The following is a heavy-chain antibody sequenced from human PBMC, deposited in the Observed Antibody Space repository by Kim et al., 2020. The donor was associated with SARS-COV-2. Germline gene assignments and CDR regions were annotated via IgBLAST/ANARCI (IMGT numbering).Heavy chain of an antibody. CDR1: GFTFSTYA. Sequence: GGSLRLSCVASGFTFSTYAMSWVRLAPGKGPEWVSGISGSGGSPNYADSVKGRFTISRDNSKNTLYLQMNSLRDEDTAVYYCARAGDVSMVPPGSWKSVWFDPWGQGSLVTVSS. CDR3: ARAGDVSMVPPGSWKSVWFDP. J-gene: IGHJ5*02. D-gene: IGHD7-27*01. CDR2: ISGSGGSP. V-gene: IGHV3-23*01.